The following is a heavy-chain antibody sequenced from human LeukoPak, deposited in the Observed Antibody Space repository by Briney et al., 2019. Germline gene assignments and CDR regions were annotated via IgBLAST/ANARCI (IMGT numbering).Heavy chain of an antibody. CDR1: GGSFSGYY. J-gene: IGHJ4*02. CDR3: ARGSATMVRGEYFDY. CDR2: INHSGST. D-gene: IGHD3-10*01. V-gene: IGHV4-34*01. Sequence: PSETLSLTCAVYGGSFSGYYWSWIRQPPGKGLEWIGEINHSGSTNYNPSLKSRVTISVDTSKNQFSLKLSSVTAADTAVYYCARGSATMVRGEYFDYWGQGTLVTVSS.